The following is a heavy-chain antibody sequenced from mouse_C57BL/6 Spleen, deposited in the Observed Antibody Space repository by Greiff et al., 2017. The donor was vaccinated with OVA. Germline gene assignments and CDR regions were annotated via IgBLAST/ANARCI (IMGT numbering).Heavy chain of an antibody. CDR3: AIFITTVVDAMDY. V-gene: IGHV1-69*01. CDR1: GYTFTSYW. J-gene: IGHJ4*01. CDR2: IDPSDSYT. D-gene: IGHD1-1*01. Sequence: QVQLQQPGAELVMPGASVKLSCKASGYTFTSYWMHWVKQRPGQGLEWIGEIDPSDSYTNYNQKFKGKSTLTVDKSSSTAYMQLSSLTSEDSAVYYCAIFITTVVDAMDYWGQGTSVTVSS.